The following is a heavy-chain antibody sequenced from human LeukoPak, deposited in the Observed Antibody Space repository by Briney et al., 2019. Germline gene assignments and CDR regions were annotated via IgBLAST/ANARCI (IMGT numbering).Heavy chain of an antibody. Sequence: SETLSLTCTVSGYSISSGYYWGWIRQPPGKGREWIGSIYHSGSTYYNPSLKSRVTISVDTSKNQFSLKLSSVTAADTAVYYCARPIVGATSIDYWGQGTLVTVSS. V-gene: IGHV4-38-2*02. CDR1: GYSISSGYY. D-gene: IGHD1-26*01. CDR3: ARPIVGATSIDY. CDR2: IYHSGST. J-gene: IGHJ4*02.